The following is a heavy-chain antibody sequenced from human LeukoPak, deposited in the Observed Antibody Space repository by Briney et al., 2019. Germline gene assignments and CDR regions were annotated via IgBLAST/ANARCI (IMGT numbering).Heavy chain of an antibody. J-gene: IGHJ4*02. CDR2: ISAYNGNT. V-gene: IGHV1-18*04. CDR3: GREPGHSSGWYGRFDY. CDR1: GYTFTSYG. D-gene: IGHD6-19*01. Sequence: ASVKVSCKASGYTFTSYGISWVRQAPGQGLEWMGWISAYNGNTNYAQKLQGRVTMTTDTSTSTAYMELRSLRSDDTALYYCGREPGHSSGWYGRFDYWGQGTLVTVSS.